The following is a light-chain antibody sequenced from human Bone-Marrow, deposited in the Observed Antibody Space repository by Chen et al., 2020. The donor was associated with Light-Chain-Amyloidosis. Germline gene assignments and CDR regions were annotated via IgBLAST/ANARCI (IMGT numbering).Light chain of an antibody. V-gene: IGKV3-20*01. CDR1: QTISSNY. CDR3: QQYGTSPIT. J-gene: IGKJ4*01. CDR2: CSS. Sequence: EIVLTQSPGTLSLSPGEGANLSGRASQTISSNYLTWYQQKFGQAPRLLIYCSSSRATGIPDRFTGSGSGTDFTLTINRLEPEDFAMYYCQQYGTSPITFGGGIKVEIK.